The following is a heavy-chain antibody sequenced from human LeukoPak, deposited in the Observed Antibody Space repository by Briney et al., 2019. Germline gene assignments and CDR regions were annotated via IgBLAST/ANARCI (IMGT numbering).Heavy chain of an antibody. CDR3: ARGGAGTGFDY. CDR1: GFTFSSYS. D-gene: IGHD6-19*01. CDR2: ISSSSSTI. Sequence: PGGSLRLSCAASGFTFSSYSMNWVRQAPGKGLEWVSYISSSSSTIYYADSVKGRFTISRDNAKNSLYLQMNSLRAEDTAVYYCARGGAGTGFDYWGQGTLVTVSS. J-gene: IGHJ4*02. V-gene: IGHV3-48*04.